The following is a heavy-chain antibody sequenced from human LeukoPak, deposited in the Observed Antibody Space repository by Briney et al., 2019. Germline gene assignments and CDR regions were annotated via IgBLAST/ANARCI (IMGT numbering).Heavy chain of an antibody. V-gene: IGHV3-23*01. J-gene: IGHJ4*02. CDR2: ISNGGDRT. CDR3: AKDAPRSSGWFFLDY. CDR1: GFSFSSFD. Sequence: GGSLRLSCAASGFSFSSFDMVWVRQAPGKGLEWVAGISNGGDRTYHADSVKGRFTISRDNSKSALFLQMNSLRAEDTAVYCCAKDAPRSSGWFFLDYWGQGTLVTVSS. D-gene: IGHD6-19*01.